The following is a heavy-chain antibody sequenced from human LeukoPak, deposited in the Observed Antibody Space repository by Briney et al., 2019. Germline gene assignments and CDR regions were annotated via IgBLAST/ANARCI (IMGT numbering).Heavy chain of an antibody. CDR3: ARDGAGIAAAGTSYYYYYGMDV. D-gene: IGHD6-13*01. V-gene: IGHV1-2*04. Sequence: GASVKVSCKASGYTFTGYYMHWVRQAPGQGLEWTGWINPNSGGINYAQKFQGWVTMTRDTSISTAYMELSRLRSDDTAVYYCARDGAGIAAAGTSYYYYYGMDVWGQGATVTVSS. CDR2: INPNSGGI. CDR1: GYTFTGYY. J-gene: IGHJ6*02.